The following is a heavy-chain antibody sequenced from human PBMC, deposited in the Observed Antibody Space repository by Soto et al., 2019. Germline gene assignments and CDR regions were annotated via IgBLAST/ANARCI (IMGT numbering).Heavy chain of an antibody. CDR2: ISRSNSYK. D-gene: IGHD6-19*01. J-gene: IGHJ4*02. V-gene: IGHV3-21*01. Sequence: EVQLVESGGGLVKPGGSLRLSCAASGFTFSSYSMNWVRQAPGKGLEWVSSISRSNSYKYYADSVKGRFTISRDNAKNSLYLQKNSLRAEDTAVYYCARLGAVAGIGGYYFAYWGQGTLVTVSS. CDR1: GFTFSSYS. CDR3: ARLGAVAGIGGYYFAY.